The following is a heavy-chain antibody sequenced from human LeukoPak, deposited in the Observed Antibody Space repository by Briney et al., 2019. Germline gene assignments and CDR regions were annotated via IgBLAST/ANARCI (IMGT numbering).Heavy chain of an antibody. CDR2: IYYSGST. J-gene: IGHJ3*02. CDR3: ARVTRNYDSSGYYTHAFDI. CDR1: GDSISSYY. D-gene: IGHD3-22*01. V-gene: IGHV4-59*08. Sequence: SETLSLTCTVSGDSISSYYWSWIRQPPGKGLEWIGYIYYSGSTNYNPSLKSRVTISVDTSKNQFSLKLSSVTAADTAVYYCARVTRNYDSSGYYTHAFDIWGQGTMVTVSS.